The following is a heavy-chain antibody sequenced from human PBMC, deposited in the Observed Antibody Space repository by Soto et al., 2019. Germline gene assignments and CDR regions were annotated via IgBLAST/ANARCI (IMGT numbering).Heavy chain of an antibody. J-gene: IGHJ4*02. CDR3: SSAVRGSYYDY. Sequence: QVQLQESGPGLVKPSQTLSLTCTVSGGSISSGDYYWCWIRQPPGNGLEWMGYIYYSGSTYYNPSPKSRVTRSVDTSKNQFSLKLSSVTAADTDVYYCSSAVRGSYYDYWGQGTLVTVSS. D-gene: IGHD1-26*01. CDR1: GGSISSGDYY. V-gene: IGHV4-30-4*01. CDR2: IYYSGST.